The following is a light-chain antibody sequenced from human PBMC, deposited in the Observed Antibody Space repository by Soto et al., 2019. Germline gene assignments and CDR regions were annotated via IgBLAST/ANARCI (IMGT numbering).Light chain of an antibody. J-gene: IGKJ1*01. Sequence: EIVLIPLPGALSVSQGERATLSCRASESVSSNLAWYQQKPGQAPSLLIYGASTRAAGVPVRFSGSGSGTEFTLTISSLQSEDFAVYYCQQYNYWPRTFGQGTKVDIK. V-gene: IGKV3-15*01. CDR1: ESVSSN. CDR3: QQYNYWPRT. CDR2: GAS.